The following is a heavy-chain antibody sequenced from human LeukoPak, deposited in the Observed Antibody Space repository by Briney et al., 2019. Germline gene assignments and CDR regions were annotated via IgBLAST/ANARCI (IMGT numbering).Heavy chain of an antibody. CDR2: INPNSGGT. Sequence: ASVTVSCKASGYTFTDYYLHWVRQAPGHGLEWMGWINPNSGGTNYAQKFQGRVTMTRDTSITTAYMELRSLRSDDTAVYYCARDYGDYVIGFDYWGQGTLVTVSS. J-gene: IGHJ4*02. CDR1: GYTFTDYY. CDR3: ARDYGDYVIGFDY. V-gene: IGHV1-2*02. D-gene: IGHD4-17*01.